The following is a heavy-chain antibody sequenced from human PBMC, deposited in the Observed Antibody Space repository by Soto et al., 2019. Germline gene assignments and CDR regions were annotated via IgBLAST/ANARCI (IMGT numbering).Heavy chain of an antibody. J-gene: IGHJ4*02. D-gene: IGHD5-18*01. V-gene: IGHV4-61*01. CDR3: ARVTGSTYGYGFSDY. Sequence: QVQLQESGPGLVKPSETLSLTCTVSGGSVSSGTYYWSWIRQPPGKRLEWVGYVYYSGDTSYNPSLRTLVTISVDPSKFQCSRKLSSVTAAATAVYYCARVTGSTYGYGFSDYWGQGALVTVSS. CDR1: GGSVSSGTYY. CDR2: VYYSGDT.